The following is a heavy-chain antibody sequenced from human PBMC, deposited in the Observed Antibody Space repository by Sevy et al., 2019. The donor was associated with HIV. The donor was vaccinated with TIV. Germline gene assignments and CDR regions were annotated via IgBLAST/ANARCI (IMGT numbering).Heavy chain of an antibody. CDR2: IYYSGTT. J-gene: IGHJ6*02. D-gene: IGHD3-10*01. CDR1: GGSISSHY. CDR3: ARDSNGPTMVRRVIDHYRYGMDV. Sequence: SETLSLTCTVSGGSISSHYWSWIRQPPGKGLEWIGYIYYSGTTNYNPSLKRRVTISVDTSNNQFSLKLSSVTAADTAVYLCARDSNGPTMVRRVIDHYRYGMDVWGQGTTVSVSS. V-gene: IGHV4-59*11.